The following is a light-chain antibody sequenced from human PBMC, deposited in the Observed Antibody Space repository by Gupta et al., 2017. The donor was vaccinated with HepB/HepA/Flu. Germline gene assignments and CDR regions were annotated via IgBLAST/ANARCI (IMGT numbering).Light chain of an antibody. V-gene: IGKV1-16*02. CDR2: SAS. Sequence: DIHMTQSPSSLSASVGDRITITCRASQDIFNYLSWFQQKPGKAPKSLIYSASTVHSGVPPNFSGSGSGTXFTLTIXSVQPDDFGTYYCQQDKKSPRTFGXGTKVEIK. CDR3: QQDKKSPRT. CDR1: QDIFNY. J-gene: IGKJ1*01.